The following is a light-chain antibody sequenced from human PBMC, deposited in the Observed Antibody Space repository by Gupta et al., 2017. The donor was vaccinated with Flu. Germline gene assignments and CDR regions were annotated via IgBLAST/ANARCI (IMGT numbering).Light chain of an antibody. J-gene: IGKJ2*03. CDR1: QNLLYSSNNKNY. CDR2: WAS. Sequence: DIVMTQSPDSLAVSLGERATINCKSSQNLLYSSNNKNYLAWYQQKPGQPPKLLIYWASTRESGVPDRFSGSGSGTDFTLTISSLQAEDVAVYYCQQYYTSGYSFGQGTKLEIK. V-gene: IGKV4-1*01. CDR3: QQYYTSGYS.